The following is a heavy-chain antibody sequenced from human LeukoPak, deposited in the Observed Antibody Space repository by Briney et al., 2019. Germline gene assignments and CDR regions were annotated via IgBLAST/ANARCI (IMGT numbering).Heavy chain of an antibody. V-gene: IGHV3-20*04. D-gene: IGHD1-1*01. J-gene: IGHJ4*02. Sequence: GGSLRRSCAASGLIFDDFGMTWVRQAPGKGLEWVSSINWNGDITPYADSVKGRFTISRDNAKNALYLQMNSLRPEDTALYFCTRDETGIAYWRQGTLVTVSS. CDR3: TRDETGIAY. CDR1: GLIFDDFG. CDR2: INWNGDIT.